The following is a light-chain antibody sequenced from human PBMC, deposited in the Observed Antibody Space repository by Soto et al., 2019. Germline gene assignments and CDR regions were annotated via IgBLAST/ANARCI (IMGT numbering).Light chain of an antibody. Sequence: QSALTQPRSVSGSPGQSVTISCSGTNSDVGNYNYVSWYQHHPGKAPKLMIYDVTNRPSGVPDRLSGSKSGTSVSLAITGLRGEDEADYHCQSYDSSLTNAVFGGGTKLTVL. J-gene: IGLJ2*01. V-gene: IGLV2-11*01. CDR2: DVT. CDR1: NSDVGNYNY. CDR3: QSYDSSLTNAV.